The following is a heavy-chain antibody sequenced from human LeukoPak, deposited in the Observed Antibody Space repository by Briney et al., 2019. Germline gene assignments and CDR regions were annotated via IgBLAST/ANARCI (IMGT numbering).Heavy chain of an antibody. D-gene: IGHD4-17*01. CDR3: ASMDYGDYGRRYFDY. CDR2: INPNSGGT. V-gene: IGHV1-2*02. Sequence: ASVKVSCKASGYTFTGYYMHWVRQAPGQGLEWMGWINPNSGGTNYAQKFQGRVTMTRDTSISTAYMELSRLRSDDTAVYYCASMDYGDYGRRYFDYWGQGTLATVSS. CDR1: GYTFTGYY. J-gene: IGHJ4*02.